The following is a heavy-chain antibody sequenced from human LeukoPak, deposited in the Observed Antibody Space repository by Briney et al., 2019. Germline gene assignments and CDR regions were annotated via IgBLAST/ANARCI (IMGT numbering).Heavy chain of an antibody. CDR2: INHSGST. D-gene: IGHD7-27*01. Sequence: SETLSLTCAVYGGSFSGYYWSWIRQPPGKGLEWIGEINHSGSTNYNPSLKSRVTISVDTSKNQFSLKLSSVTAADTAVYYCATTATLNHWGGRAFDIWGQGTMVTGSS. CDR1: GGSFSGYY. V-gene: IGHV4-34*01. J-gene: IGHJ3*02. CDR3: ATTATLNHWGGRAFDI.